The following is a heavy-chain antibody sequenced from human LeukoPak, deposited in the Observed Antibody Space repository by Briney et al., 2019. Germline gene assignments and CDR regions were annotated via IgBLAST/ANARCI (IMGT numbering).Heavy chain of an antibody. Sequence: GGSLRLSCAASGLTFSSYAMSWVRQAPGKGLEWVSVISGGGGSTYYADSVKGRFTISRDNSKNTLYLQMNSLRAEDTAVYYCAKASTYCTNGVCYSDYYYYGMDVWGQGTTVTVSS. CDR3: AKASTYCTNGVCYSDYYYYGMDV. D-gene: IGHD2-8*01. J-gene: IGHJ6*02. V-gene: IGHV3-23*01. CDR2: ISGGGGST. CDR1: GLTFSSYA.